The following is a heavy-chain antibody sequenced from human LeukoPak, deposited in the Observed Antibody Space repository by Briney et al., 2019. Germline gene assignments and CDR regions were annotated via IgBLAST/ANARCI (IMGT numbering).Heavy chain of an antibody. Sequence: SETLSLTCTVSGGSISSYYWSWIRQPPGKGLEWIGYIYYSGSTSYNPSLKSRVTISVDTSKNQFSLKLSSVTAADTAVYYCARDQGGVLDYWGQGTLVTVSS. CDR2: IYYSGST. V-gene: IGHV4-59*12. J-gene: IGHJ4*02. D-gene: IGHD3-16*01. CDR1: GGSISSYY. CDR3: ARDQGGVLDY.